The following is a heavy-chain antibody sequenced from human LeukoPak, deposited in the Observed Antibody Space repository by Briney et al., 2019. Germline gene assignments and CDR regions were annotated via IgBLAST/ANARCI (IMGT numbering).Heavy chain of an antibody. CDR1: GFTFSDYY. J-gene: IGHJ4*02. CDR3: ARNMVRGVIFPLGY. D-gene: IGHD3-10*01. CDR2: ISTSGSTK. Sequence: GGSLRLSCAASGFTFSDYYMNWIRQAPGKGLEWVSYISTSGSTKYYADSVKGRFTMSRDNAKNSLYLRMNSLRAEDTAVYYCARNMVRGVIFPLGYWGQGILVTVSS. V-gene: IGHV3-11*01.